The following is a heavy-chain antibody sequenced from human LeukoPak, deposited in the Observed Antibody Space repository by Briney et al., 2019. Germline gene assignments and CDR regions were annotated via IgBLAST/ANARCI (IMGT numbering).Heavy chain of an antibody. J-gene: IGHJ4*02. V-gene: IGHV4-39*07. CDR2: IHYSGTT. CDR3: ARRLGPAAGTRTNSSPFDY. Sequence: PSETLSLTCTVSGGSISSGNYYWGWIRQPPGKGLDWIASIHYSGTTYYNPSLKSRVTISVDTSKNQFSLKLSSVTAADTAVYYCARRLGPAAGTRTNSSPFDYWGQGTLVTVSS. D-gene: IGHD6-13*01. CDR1: GGSISSGNYY.